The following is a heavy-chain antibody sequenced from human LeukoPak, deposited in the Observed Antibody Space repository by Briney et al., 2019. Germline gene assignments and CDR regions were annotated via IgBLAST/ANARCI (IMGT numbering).Heavy chain of an antibody. Sequence: ASVKVFCKVSGYTLTELSMHWVRQALGKGLEWMGGFDPEDGETIYAQKFQGRVTMTEDTSTDTAYMELSSLRSEDTAVYYCATVLPTELAFDYWGQGTLVTVSP. J-gene: IGHJ4*02. CDR3: ATVLPTELAFDY. CDR1: GYTLTELS. CDR2: FDPEDGET. V-gene: IGHV1-24*01. D-gene: IGHD6-13*01.